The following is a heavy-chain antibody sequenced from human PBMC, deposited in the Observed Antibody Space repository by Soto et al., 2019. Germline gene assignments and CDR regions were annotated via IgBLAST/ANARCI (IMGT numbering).Heavy chain of an antibody. D-gene: IGHD3-22*01. CDR3: ARSRSSGYRHYDYYGLDV. J-gene: IGHJ6*02. V-gene: IGHV4-31*03. Sequence: SETLSLTCTVSGGSISSGGYYWSWIRQHPGKGLEWIGYIYYSGSTYYNPSLKSRVTISVDTSKNQFSLKLSSVTAADTAVYYCARSRSSGYRHYDYYGLDVWGQGTTVTVSS. CDR2: IYYSGST. CDR1: GGSISSGGYY.